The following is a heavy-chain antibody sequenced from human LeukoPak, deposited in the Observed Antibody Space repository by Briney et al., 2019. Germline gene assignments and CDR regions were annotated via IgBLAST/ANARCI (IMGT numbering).Heavy chain of an antibody. J-gene: IGHJ4*02. V-gene: IGHV1-69*06. D-gene: IGHD2-2*01. CDR2: IIPIFGTA. CDR3: ARNHRPKDIVVVPAAFDY. CDR1: GGTFSSYA. Sequence: SVKVSCKASGGTFSSYAISWVRRAPGQGLEWMGGIIPIFGTANYAQKFQGRVTITADKSTSTAYMELSSLRSEDTAVYYCARNHRPKDIVVVPAAFDYWGQGTLVTVSS.